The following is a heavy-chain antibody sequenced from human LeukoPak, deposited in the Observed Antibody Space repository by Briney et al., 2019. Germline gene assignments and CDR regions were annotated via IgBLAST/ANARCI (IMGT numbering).Heavy chain of an antibody. CDR2: INHGGTT. Sequence: ASETLSLTCAVYGGSFSAYYWNWIRRPPGKGLEWIGQINHGGTTNYNPSLKSRVTISVDTSKNQMSLRLSSVTAADTAVYYCARVDTAMSAFDPWGQGTLVTVSS. CDR1: GGSFSAYY. CDR3: ARVDTAMSAFDP. V-gene: IGHV4-34*01. D-gene: IGHD5-18*01. J-gene: IGHJ5*02.